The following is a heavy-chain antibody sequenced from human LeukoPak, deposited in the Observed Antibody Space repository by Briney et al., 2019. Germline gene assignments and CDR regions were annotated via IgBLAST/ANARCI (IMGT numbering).Heavy chain of an antibody. CDR3: ARGRYDFWSGYYRVSWFDP. V-gene: IGHV4-34*01. Sequence: PSETLSLTCAVYGGSFSGYYWSWIRQPPGKGLEWIGEINHSGSTNYNPSLKSRVTISVDTSKNQFSLKLSSVTPADTAVYYCARGRYDFWSGYYRVSWFDPWGQGTLVTVSS. CDR2: INHSGST. D-gene: IGHD3-3*01. J-gene: IGHJ5*02. CDR1: GGSFSGYY.